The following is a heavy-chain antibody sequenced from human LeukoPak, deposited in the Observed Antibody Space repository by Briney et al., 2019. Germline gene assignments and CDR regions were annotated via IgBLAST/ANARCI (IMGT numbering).Heavy chain of an antibody. CDR3: ARVTDGYQIGADY. CDR2: ISYDGSNK. Sequence: PGGSLRLSCAASGFTFSSYAMHWVRQAPGKGLEWVAVISYDGSNKYYADSVKGRFTISRDNAKNSLYLQMNSLRAEDTAVYYCARVTDGYQIGADYWGQGTLVTVSS. D-gene: IGHD5-24*01. CDR1: GFTFSSYA. V-gene: IGHV3-30-3*01. J-gene: IGHJ4*02.